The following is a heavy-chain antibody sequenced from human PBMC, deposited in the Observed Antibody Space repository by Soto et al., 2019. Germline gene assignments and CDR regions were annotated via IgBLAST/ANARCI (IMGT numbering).Heavy chain of an antibody. V-gene: IGHV1-3*01. CDR3: ARGGPYYDILTGYPRDPYYGMDV. J-gene: IGHJ6*02. Sequence: QVQLVQSGAEVKKPGASVKVSCKASGYTFTSYAMHWVRQAPGQRLEWMGWINAGNGNTKYSQKFQGRVTITRDTSASTADMELSSRRSEDTAVYYCARGGPYYDILTGYPRDPYYGMDVWGQGTTVTVSS. CDR2: INAGNGNT. CDR1: GYTFTSYA. D-gene: IGHD3-9*01.